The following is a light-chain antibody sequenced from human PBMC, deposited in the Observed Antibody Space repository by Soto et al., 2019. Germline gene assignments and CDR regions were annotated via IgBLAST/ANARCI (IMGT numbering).Light chain of an antibody. V-gene: IGLV6-57*01. J-gene: IGLJ2*01. CDR3: QSYATSSVV. Sequence: LTQPHSVSESPGKTVTISCTRSSGSIASNYVQWYQQRPGSSPTTVIYGDNRRPSGVPDRFSGSIDSSSNTASLTISGLKTEDEADYYCQSYATSSVVFGGGTKLTVL. CDR1: SGSIASNY. CDR2: GDN.